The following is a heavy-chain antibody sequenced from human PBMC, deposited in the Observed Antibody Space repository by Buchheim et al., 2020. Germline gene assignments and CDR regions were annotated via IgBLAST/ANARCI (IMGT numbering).Heavy chain of an antibody. CDR1: GFTFSSYG. Sequence: QVQLVESGGGVVQPGRSLRLSCAASGFTFSSYGMHWVRQAPGKGLEWVAVISYDGSNKYYADSVKGRFTISRDNSKNTLYLQMNSLRAEDTAVYYCAKLGPRWGSHLYYYYGMDVWGQGTT. J-gene: IGHJ6*02. CDR2: ISYDGSNK. V-gene: IGHV3-30*18. CDR3: AKLGPRWGSHLYYYYGMDV. D-gene: IGHD7-27*01.